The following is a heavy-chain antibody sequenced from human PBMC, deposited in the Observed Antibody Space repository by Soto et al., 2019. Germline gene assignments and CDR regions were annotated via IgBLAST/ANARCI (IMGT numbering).Heavy chain of an antibody. Sequence: VKVSCKASGYTFTSYYMQWVRQAPGQGLEWMGIINPSDGTTSYARKFQGRVTVTRDTSTSTVYMELSSLRSEDTAVYYCTRSITRFLEWLFDYWGQGTLVTVSS. J-gene: IGHJ4*02. D-gene: IGHD3-3*01. CDR3: TRSITRFLEWLFDY. CDR2: INPSDGTT. V-gene: IGHV1-46*03. CDR1: GYTFTSYY.